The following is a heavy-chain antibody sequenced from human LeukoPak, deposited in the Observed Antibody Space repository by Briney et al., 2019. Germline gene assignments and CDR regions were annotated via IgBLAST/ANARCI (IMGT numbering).Heavy chain of an antibody. V-gene: IGHV3-30*03. D-gene: IGHD3-22*01. CDR1: GFTFSSYG. CDR3: ARDAYYYDSSGYSAFDI. Sequence: GRSLRLSCAASGFTFSSYGMHWVRQAPGKGLEWVAVISYDGSNKYYADSVKGRFTISRDNSKNTLYLQMNSLRAEDTAVYYCARDAYYYDSSGYSAFDIWGQGTMVTVSS. J-gene: IGHJ3*02. CDR2: ISYDGSNK.